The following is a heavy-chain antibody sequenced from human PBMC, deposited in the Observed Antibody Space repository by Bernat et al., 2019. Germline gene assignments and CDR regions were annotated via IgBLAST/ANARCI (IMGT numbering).Heavy chain of an antibody. J-gene: IGHJ4*02. V-gene: IGHV1-3*04. Sequence: QVQLVQSGAEVKKPGASVKVSCKGYRYTFRSYTIHWVRQAPGQRLEWLGWINTGNGNTKYSQKVQGRVNITRDPSASTAYMELSSRRSEDTAVYYCARETEMAGAWNEPLYGYWGQGTLVTVSS. D-gene: IGHD1-1*01. CDR1: RYTFRSYT. CDR3: ARETEMAGAWNEPLYGY. CDR2: INTGNGNT.